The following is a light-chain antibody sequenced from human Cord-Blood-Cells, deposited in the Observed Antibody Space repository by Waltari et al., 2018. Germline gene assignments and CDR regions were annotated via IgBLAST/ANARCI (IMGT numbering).Light chain of an antibody. Sequence: QIPQSHSSPSASVGDRVTITCRASQSISSHLNWYQQKPGKAPKLLIYAASSLQSGVPSRFSGSGSGTDFTLTISSLQPEDFATYYCQQCYSNPFTFGPGTKVDIK. CDR2: AAS. CDR1: QSISSH. J-gene: IGKJ3*01. CDR3: QQCYSNPFT. V-gene: IGKV1-39*01.